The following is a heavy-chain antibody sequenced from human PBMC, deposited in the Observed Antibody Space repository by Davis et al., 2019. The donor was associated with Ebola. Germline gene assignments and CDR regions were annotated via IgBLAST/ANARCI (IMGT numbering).Heavy chain of an antibody. J-gene: IGHJ6*02. CDR2: IWYDGSNK. D-gene: IGHD3-3*01. Sequence: GGSLRLSCAASGFTFSSHGMYWVRQAPGKGLEWVAVIWYDGSNKYYADSVEGRFTISRDNSKNTLYLEMNSLRAEDTAVYYCARDRVADHDFWRGYYFYGMDVWGQGTTVTVSS. V-gene: IGHV3-33*01. CDR1: GFTFSSHG. CDR3: ARDRVADHDFWRGYYFYGMDV.